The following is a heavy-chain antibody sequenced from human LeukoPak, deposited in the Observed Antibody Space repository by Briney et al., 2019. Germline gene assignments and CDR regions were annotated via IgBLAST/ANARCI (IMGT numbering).Heavy chain of an antibody. D-gene: IGHD2-8*02. Sequence: GRSLRLSCAASGFTFDDYAMHWVRQAPGKGLEWVSGISWNSGSIGYADSMKGRFTISRDNAKNSLYLQMHSLRAEDTALYYCARDLVADYWGLGTLVTASS. V-gene: IGHV3-9*01. J-gene: IGHJ4*02. CDR1: GFTFDDYA. CDR2: ISWNSGSI. CDR3: ARDLVADY.